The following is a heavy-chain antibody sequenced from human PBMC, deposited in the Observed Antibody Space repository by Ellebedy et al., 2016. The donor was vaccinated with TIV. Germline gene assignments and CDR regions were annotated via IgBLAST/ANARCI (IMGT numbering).Heavy chain of an antibody. CDR1: GGSLSDNY. J-gene: IGHJ3*01. CDR2: LYYTGST. V-gene: IGHV4-59*01. CDR3: VSSASMDAFDL. D-gene: IGHD3-16*01. Sequence: GSLRLSCAVSGGSLSDNYWTWIRQPPGKGLEWIGYLYYTGSTNYNPSLKRRVTISVNTPRNQFSLKLSSVTAADTAVYYCVSSASMDAFDLWGQGTKVTVSS.